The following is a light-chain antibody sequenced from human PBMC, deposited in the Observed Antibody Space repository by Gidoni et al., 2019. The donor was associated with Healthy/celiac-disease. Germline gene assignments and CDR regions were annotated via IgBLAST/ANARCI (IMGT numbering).Light chain of an antibody. V-gene: IGKV3-11*01. CDR3: QQRS. CDR2: DAA. Sequence: DIVLTQSPATQSLSPGERATLSCRASQSVSSYLAWYQQNPGQAPRLLIYDAANRATGIPARFSGSWSGTDFTLTISSLEPEDFAVYYCQQRSFGQGTKLEIK. J-gene: IGKJ2*01. CDR1: QSVSSY.